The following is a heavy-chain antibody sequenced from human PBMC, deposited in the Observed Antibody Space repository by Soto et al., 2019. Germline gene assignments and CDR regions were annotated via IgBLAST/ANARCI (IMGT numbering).Heavy chain of an antibody. J-gene: IGHJ4*02. CDR3: ARHLQRIFGVVIRGAYFDY. CDR2: IHYSGST. D-gene: IGHD3-3*01. V-gene: IGHV4-39*01. Sequence: SETLSLTCTVSGGSINSSAYYWGWIRQPPGKGLEWIGSIHYSGSTYYNPSLKSRVTMSVDTSNNQLSLKLSSVTAADTAVFYCARHLQRIFGVVIRGAYFDYWGQGTLVTVSS. CDR1: GGSINSSAYY.